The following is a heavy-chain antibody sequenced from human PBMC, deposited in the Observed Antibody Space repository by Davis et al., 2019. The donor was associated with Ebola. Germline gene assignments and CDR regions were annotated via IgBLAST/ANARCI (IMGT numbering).Heavy chain of an antibody. D-gene: IGHD6-19*01. V-gene: IGHV4-34*01. CDR1: DDSINGYY. CDR2: VWHSGST. CDR3: ASLAVAGIGGLDY. J-gene: IGHJ4*02. Sequence: SETLSLTCSVSDDSINGYYWSWIRQPPGKGLEWIGDVWHSGSTNYNPSLKGRLTLLVDKSKNEFSLKMTSVTAADTAIYYCASLAVAGIGGLDYWGQGSLVTVSS.